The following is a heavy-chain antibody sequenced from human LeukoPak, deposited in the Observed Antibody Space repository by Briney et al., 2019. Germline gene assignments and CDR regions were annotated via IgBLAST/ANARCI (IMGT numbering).Heavy chain of an antibody. CDR1: GYTFTGYY. J-gene: IGHJ4*02. V-gene: IGHV1-2*02. CDR3: ARVEGTMWVDY. Sequence: WDSVKVSCKASGYTFTGYYMHWVRQAPGQGLEWMGWINPNSGGTNYAQKFQGRVTMTRDTSISTAYMELSRLRSDDTAVYYCARVEGTMWVDYWGQGTLVTVSS. CDR2: INPNSGGT. D-gene: IGHD3-3*01.